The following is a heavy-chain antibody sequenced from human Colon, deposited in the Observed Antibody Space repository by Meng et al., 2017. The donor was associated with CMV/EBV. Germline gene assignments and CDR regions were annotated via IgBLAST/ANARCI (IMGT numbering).Heavy chain of an antibody. CDR2: ISYDGSNK. V-gene: IGHV3-30-3*01. J-gene: IGHJ5*02. CDR3: ARGGGLFCKVADCYYPLDL. D-gene: IGHD2-21*02. CDR1: GFTFSSYA. Sequence: GESLKISCAASGFTFSSYAMNWVRQAPGKGLEWVAVISYDGSNKYYADSVQGRFTISRDESKGTLVLQMNSLRPDDTAVYFCARGGGLFCKVADCYYPLDLWGQGTLVTVSS.